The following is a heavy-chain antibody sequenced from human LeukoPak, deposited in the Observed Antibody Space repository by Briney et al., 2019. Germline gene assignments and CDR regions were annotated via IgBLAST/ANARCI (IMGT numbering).Heavy chain of an antibody. CDR3: ARSGIFDGEEAFDI. J-gene: IGHJ3*02. D-gene: IGHD3-3*01. Sequence: PGGSLRLSCAASGFTFSSYSMNWVRQAPGKGLEWVSSISSSSSYIYYADSVKGRFTISRDNAKNSLYLQMNSLRAEDTAVYYCARSGIFDGEEAFDIWGQGTMVTVSS. CDR1: GFTFSSYS. V-gene: IGHV3-21*01. CDR2: ISSSSSYI.